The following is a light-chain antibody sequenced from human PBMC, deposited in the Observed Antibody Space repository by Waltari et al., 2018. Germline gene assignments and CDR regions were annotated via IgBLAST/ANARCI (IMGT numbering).Light chain of an antibody. J-gene: IGKJ5*01. V-gene: IGKV3D-15*01. CDR2: GAS. Sequence: EIVMTQSPATVSVSPGERATLSCRASQSISTNLAWYQQKPGQAPRPLIYGASTRATGIPVRFSGSGSGTEFTLTISSLQSEDFGLYYCQQYNNWPLTVTFGQGTRLDI. CDR3: QQYNNWPLTVT. CDR1: QSISTN.